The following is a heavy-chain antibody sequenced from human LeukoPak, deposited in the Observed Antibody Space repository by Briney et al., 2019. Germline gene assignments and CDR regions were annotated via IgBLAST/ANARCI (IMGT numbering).Heavy chain of an antibody. CDR3: ARGGGLDV. V-gene: IGHV3-7*03. D-gene: IGHD3-16*01. Sequence: GGSLRLSCAASGFTFSNAWMNWARQAPGKGLEWVASINHNGNVNYYVDSVKGRSTISRDNAKNSLYLQMSNLRAEDTAVYFCARGGGLDVWGQGATVTVSS. J-gene: IGHJ6*02. CDR2: INHNGNVN. CDR1: GFTFSNAW.